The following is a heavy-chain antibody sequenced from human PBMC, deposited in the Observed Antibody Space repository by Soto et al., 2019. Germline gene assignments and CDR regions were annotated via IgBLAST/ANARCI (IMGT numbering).Heavy chain of an antibody. V-gene: IGHV3-15*01. D-gene: IGHD1-26*01. Sequence: GGSLRLSCAASGFTFSNAWMSWVRQAPGKGLEWVGRIKSKTDGGTTDYAAPVKGRFTISRDDSKNTLYLQMNSLKTEDTAVYYCPTDSSKVGARAFDIWGQGTMVTVSS. J-gene: IGHJ3*02. CDR2: IKSKTDGGTT. CDR3: PTDSSKVGARAFDI. CDR1: GFTFSNAW.